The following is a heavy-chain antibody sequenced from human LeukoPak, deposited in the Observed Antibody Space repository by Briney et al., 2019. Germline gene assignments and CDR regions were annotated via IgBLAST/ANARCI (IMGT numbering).Heavy chain of an antibody. D-gene: IGHD5-12*01. J-gene: IGHJ3*02. CDR1: GGTFSSYA. CDR3: ARDLYSGHEGNAFDI. V-gene: IGHV1-69*04. CDR2: IIPILGIA. Sequence: SVKVSCKASGGTFSSYAITWVRQAPGQGLEWMGRIIPILGIANYAQKFQGRVTIIADKSMSTAYMELSSLRSEDTAVYYCARDLYSGHEGNAFDIWGQGTMVTVSS.